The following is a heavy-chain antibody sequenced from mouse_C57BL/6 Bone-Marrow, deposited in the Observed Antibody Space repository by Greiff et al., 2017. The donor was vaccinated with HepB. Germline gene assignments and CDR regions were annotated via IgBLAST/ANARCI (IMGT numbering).Heavy chain of an antibody. Sequence: VKLQESGPELVKPGASVKISCKASGYAFSSSWMNWVKQRPGKGLEWIGRIYPGDGDTNYNGKFKGKATLTADKSSSTAYMQLSSLTSEDSAVYFCARAPLYYYGSSYWFAYWGQGTLVTVSA. CDR1: GYAFSSSW. CDR3: ARAPLYYYGSSYWFAY. J-gene: IGHJ3*01. CDR2: IYPGDGDT. V-gene: IGHV1-82*01. D-gene: IGHD1-1*01.